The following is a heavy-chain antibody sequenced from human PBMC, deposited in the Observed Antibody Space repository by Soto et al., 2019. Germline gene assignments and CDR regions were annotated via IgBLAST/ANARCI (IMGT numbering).Heavy chain of an antibody. Sequence: QVQLVQSGAEVKKPGASVKVSCKDSGYTFTSYGISWVRQAPGQGLEWMGWISAYNGNTNYAQKLQGRVTMTTDTATSTAYMELRSLRSDDTAVYYCARVPWVWAGSYLYYYYGMDVWGQGTTVTVSS. CDR2: ISAYNGNT. D-gene: IGHD3-10*01. V-gene: IGHV1-18*01. CDR3: ARVPWVWAGSYLYYYYGMDV. J-gene: IGHJ6*02. CDR1: GYTFTSYG.